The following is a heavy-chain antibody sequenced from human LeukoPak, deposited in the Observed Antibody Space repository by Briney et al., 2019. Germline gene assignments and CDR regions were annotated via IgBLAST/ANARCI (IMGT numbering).Heavy chain of an antibody. CDR1: NGSISSSRYF. CDR2: IDYSGST. V-gene: IGHV4-39*07. Sequence: PSETLSLTCSVSNGSISSSRYFWGWIRQPPGKGLEWIGSIDYSGSTYYNPSLKSRVTISVDTSKNHFSLELSSVTAADTAVYYCARDRSSSWYKDFDYWGQGTLVTVSS. CDR3: ARDRSSSWYKDFDY. J-gene: IGHJ4*02. D-gene: IGHD6-13*01.